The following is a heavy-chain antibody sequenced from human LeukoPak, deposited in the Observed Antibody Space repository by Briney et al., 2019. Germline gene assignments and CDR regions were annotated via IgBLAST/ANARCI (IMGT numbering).Heavy chain of an antibody. D-gene: IGHD3-9*01. V-gene: IGHV5-51*01. Sequence: GESLKISCKGSGYSFTSYWIGWVRQTPGKGLEWMGIIYPGDSDTRYSPSFQGQVTISADKSISTAYLQWSSLKASDTAMYYCARLNDILTGASKNAFDIWGQGTMVTVSS. J-gene: IGHJ3*02. CDR1: GYSFTSYW. CDR2: IYPGDSDT. CDR3: ARLNDILTGASKNAFDI.